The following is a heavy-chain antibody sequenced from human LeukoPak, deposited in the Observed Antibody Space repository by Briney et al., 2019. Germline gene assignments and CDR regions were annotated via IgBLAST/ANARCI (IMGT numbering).Heavy chain of an antibody. CDR1: GFTFSNYA. J-gene: IGHJ4*02. CDR2: ISDDGSNK. V-gene: IGHV3-30*18. CDR3: AKDRYSSGWYSDFDY. D-gene: IGHD6-19*01. Sequence: PGGSLRFSCAASGFTFSNYAMRWVRQAPGKGLEWVAVISDDGSNKYYGDSVKGRFTISRDNSKNTVYLQMNSLRAEDTAVYYCAKDRYSSGWYSDFDYWGQGTLVTVSS.